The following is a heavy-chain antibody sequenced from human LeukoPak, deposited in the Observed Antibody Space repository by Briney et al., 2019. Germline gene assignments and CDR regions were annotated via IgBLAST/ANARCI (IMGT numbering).Heavy chain of an antibody. J-gene: IGHJ4*02. D-gene: IGHD2-2*02. CDR3: ARLVIQLVYPDY. CDR1: GGSISSYY. CDR2: IYYSGGT. Sequence: SETLSLTCTVSGGSISSYYWSWIRQPPGKGLEWIGYIYYSGGTNYNPSLKSRVTISVDTSKNQFSLNLSSVTAADTAVYYCARLVIQLVYPDYWGQGTLVTVSS. V-gene: IGHV4-59*08.